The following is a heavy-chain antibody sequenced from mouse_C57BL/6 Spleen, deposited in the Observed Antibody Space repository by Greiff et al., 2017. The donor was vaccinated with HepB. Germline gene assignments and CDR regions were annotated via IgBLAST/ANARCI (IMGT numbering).Heavy chain of an antibody. CDR2: ISSGSSTI. D-gene: IGHD1-1*02. Sequence: EVQVVESGGGLVKPGGSLKLSCAASGFTFSDYGMHWVRQAPEKGLEWVAYISSGSSTIYYADTVKGRFTISRDNAKNTLFLQMTSLRSEDTAMYNCARGWTTGGGYAMDYRGQGTSVTVSS. V-gene: IGHV5-17*01. CDR3: ARGWTTGGGYAMDY. J-gene: IGHJ4*01. CDR1: GFTFSDYG.